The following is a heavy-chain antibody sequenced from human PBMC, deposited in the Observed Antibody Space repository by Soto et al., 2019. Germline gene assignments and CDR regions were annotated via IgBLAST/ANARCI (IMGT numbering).Heavy chain of an antibody. CDR1: GFTFSSYA. D-gene: IGHD3-3*01. CDR2: ISGSGGST. J-gene: IGHJ4*02. V-gene: IGHV3-23*01. Sequence: GGSLRLSCAASGFTFSSYAMSWVRQAPGKGLEWVSAISGSGGSTYYADSVKGRFTISRDNSKNTLYLQMNSLRAEDTAVYYCAKGHYDFWSGPISPYYWGQGTLVTVSS. CDR3: AKGHYDFWSGPISPYY.